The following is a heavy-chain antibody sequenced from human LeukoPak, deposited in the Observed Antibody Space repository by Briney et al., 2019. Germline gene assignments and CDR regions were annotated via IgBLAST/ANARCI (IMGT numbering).Heavy chain of an antibody. CDR2: IYYSGST. CDR3: ARFPMTTPDY. CDR1: GGSISSSSYY. D-gene: IGHD4-11*01. J-gene: IGHJ4*02. V-gene: IGHV4-39*01. Sequence: PSETLSLTCTVSGGSISSSSYYWGWIRQPPRRGLEWIGTIYYSGSTYYNPSLKRRVTISVDSSKNQFSWNWTPLTAAARAVYYCARFPMTTPDYSGAGNLVTVSS.